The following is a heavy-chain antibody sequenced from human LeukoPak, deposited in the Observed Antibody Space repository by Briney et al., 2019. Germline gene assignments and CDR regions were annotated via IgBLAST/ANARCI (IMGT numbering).Heavy chain of an antibody. CDR1: GGSISSYY. V-gene: IGHV4-4*09. CDR3: ARRVVVAATLGAFDI. D-gene: IGHD2-15*01. Sequence: PSETLSLTCTVSGGSISSYYWSWIRQPPGKGLEWIGYIYTSGSTNYNPSLKSRVTISVDTSKNQFSLKLSSVTAADTAVYYCARRVVVAATLGAFDIWGQGTMVTVSS. J-gene: IGHJ3*02. CDR2: IYTSGST.